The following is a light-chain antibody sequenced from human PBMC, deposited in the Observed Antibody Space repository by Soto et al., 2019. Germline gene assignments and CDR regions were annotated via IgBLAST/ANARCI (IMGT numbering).Light chain of an antibody. J-gene: IGKJ4*01. Sequence: DIQMTQSPSTLSASVGDRVTITCRASQNINTWLAWYQQKPGEAPYLLIYKASNLQSGVPSRFSGSASGTEFTLTISSLQPDDIATYYCQQYETYPRTFGGGTKVEI. V-gene: IGKV1-5*03. CDR2: KAS. CDR3: QQYETYPRT. CDR1: QNINTW.